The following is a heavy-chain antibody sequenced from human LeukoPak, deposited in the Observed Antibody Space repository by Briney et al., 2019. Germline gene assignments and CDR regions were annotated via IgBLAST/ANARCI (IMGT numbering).Heavy chain of an antibody. CDR3: ARDCSSTSCTDDAFDI. Sequence: ASVKVSCKASGYTLTDNHLYWVRQAPGQGPEWTGWINPNSGGTNYAQKFQGRVTMTRDTSISTAYMELSRLRSDDTAVYYCARDCSSTSCTDDAFDIWGQGTMVTVSS. J-gene: IGHJ3*02. CDR2: INPNSGGT. D-gene: IGHD2-2*01. CDR1: GYTLTDNH. V-gene: IGHV1-2*02.